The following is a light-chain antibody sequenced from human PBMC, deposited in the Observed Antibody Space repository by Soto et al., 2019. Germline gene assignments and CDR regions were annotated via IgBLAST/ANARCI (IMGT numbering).Light chain of an antibody. J-gene: IGKJ2*01. CDR3: QQSYKTART. CDR1: QNIRSY. Sequence: DIQMTQSPSSLPASVGDRVTITCRASQNIRSYLNWYQQKPGKAPKVLIYGASSLQSGVPSRFSGSGSGTEFTLTISSLQPEDFAPYYCQQSYKTARTFGQWTKLEIK. V-gene: IGKV1-39*01. CDR2: GAS.